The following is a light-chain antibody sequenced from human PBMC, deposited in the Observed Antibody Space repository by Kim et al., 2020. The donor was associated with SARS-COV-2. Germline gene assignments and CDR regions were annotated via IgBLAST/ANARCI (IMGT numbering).Light chain of an antibody. J-gene: IGKJ1*01. CDR3: QQYGSSLWT. Sequence: EIVLTQSPGTLSLSRGERATLSCRASQSVTSSYLAWYQHKPGQAPRLLSDGASSRATGIPDRFSGSGSGTDFTLTISRLEPEDFAVYYCQQYGSSLWTVGQGTKVDI. CDR2: GAS. CDR1: QSVTSSY. V-gene: IGKV3-20*01.